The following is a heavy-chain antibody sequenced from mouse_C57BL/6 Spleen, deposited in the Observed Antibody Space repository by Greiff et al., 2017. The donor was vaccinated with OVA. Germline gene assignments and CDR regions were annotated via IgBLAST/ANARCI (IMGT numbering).Heavy chain of an antibody. CDR1: GYTFTSYW. CDR3: AKRRFPGAMDY. J-gene: IGHJ4*01. CDR2: IYTGSGST. V-gene: IGHV1-55*01. Sequence: QVKLQQPGAELVKPGASVKMSCKASGYTFTSYWITWVKQRPGQGLEWIGDIYTGSGSTTYNEKFKSKATLTVDTSSSTAYMQLSSLTAEDSAVYYCAKRRFPGAMDYWGQGTSVTVSS. D-gene: IGHD1-2*01.